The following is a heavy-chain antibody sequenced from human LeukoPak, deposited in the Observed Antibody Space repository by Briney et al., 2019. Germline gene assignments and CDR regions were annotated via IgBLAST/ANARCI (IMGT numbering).Heavy chain of an antibody. J-gene: IGHJ6*02. CDR2: ISGSGGST. Sequence: PGGSLRLSCAASGFTFSSYSMNWVRQAPGKGLEWVSAISGSGGSTYYADSVKGRFTISRDNSKNTLYLQMNSLRAEDTAVYYCAKVGGRAARPGYYYYGMDVWGQGTTVTVSS. V-gene: IGHV3-23*01. D-gene: IGHD6-6*01. CDR3: AKVGGRAARPGYYYYGMDV. CDR1: GFTFSSYS.